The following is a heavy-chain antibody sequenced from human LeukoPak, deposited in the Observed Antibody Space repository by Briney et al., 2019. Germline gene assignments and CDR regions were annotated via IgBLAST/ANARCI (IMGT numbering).Heavy chain of an antibody. CDR1: GYTFTSYA. D-gene: IGHD3-22*01. Sequence: ASVKVSCKASGYTFTSYAMNWVRQAPGQGLEWMGWINTNTGNPTYAQGFTGRFVFSLDTSVSTAYLQISSLKAEDTAMYYCARSAAPYYDAFRFDPWGQGTLVTVSS. CDR3: ARSAAPYYDAFRFDP. CDR2: INTNTGNP. V-gene: IGHV7-4-1*02. J-gene: IGHJ5*02.